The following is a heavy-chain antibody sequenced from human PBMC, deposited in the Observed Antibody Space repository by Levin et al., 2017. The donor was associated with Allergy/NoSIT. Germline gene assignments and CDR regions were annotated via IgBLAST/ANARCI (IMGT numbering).Heavy chain of an antibody. D-gene: IGHD1-26*01. CDR1: GFTFDDYG. CDR2: ITWNSGSI. Sequence: SCAASGFTFDDYGMYWVRQAPGKGLEWVSHITWNSGSIAYADSVKGRFTISRDNAKNSLYLQMNSLRVEDSALYYCVRAGSTTPESFYYGMDVWGQGTTVTVSS. CDR3: VRAGSTTPESFYYGMDV. J-gene: IGHJ6*02. V-gene: IGHV3-9*01.